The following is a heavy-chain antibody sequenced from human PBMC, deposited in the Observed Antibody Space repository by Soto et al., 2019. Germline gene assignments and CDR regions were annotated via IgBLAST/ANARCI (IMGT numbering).Heavy chain of an antibody. CDR1: GFTFDDYA. CDR2: ISWNSGSI. D-gene: IGHD3-10*01. Sequence: SLRLSCAASGFTFDDYAMHWVRQAPGKGLEWVSGISWNSGSIGYADSVKGRFTISRDNAKNSLYLQMNSLRAEDTALYYCAKSPMGGLYGSVSYWDYWGQGTLVTVSS. CDR3: AKSPMGGLYGSVSYWDY. V-gene: IGHV3-9*01. J-gene: IGHJ4*02.